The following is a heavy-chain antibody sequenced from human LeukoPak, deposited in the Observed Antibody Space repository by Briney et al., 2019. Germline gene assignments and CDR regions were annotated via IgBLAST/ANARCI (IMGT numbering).Heavy chain of an antibody. V-gene: IGHV1-69*13. CDR1: GGTFSSYA. Sequence: ASVKVSCKASGGTFSSYAISWVRQAPGQGLEWMGGIIPIFGTANYAQKFQGRVTITADESTSTAYMELSSLRSEDTAVYYCARAFWSGYYDGYFDYWGQGTLVTVSS. D-gene: IGHD3-3*01. CDR3: ARAFWSGYYDGYFDY. CDR2: IIPIFGTA. J-gene: IGHJ4*02.